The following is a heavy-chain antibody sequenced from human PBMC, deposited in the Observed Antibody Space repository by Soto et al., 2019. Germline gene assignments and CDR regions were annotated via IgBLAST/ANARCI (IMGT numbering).Heavy chain of an antibody. CDR2: ITPIFGTA. CDR1: GGTFSNYA. Sequence: QVQLVQSGAEVKKPGSSVKVSCKASGGTFSNYAISWVRQDPGQGLEWMGGITPIFGTASYAQKFQGRVTITADESMSTAYMELSRLRSEDTAAYYCAQTLGLAVAGPGRFDLWGRGTLVTVSS. V-gene: IGHV1-69*12. J-gene: IGHJ2*01. D-gene: IGHD6-19*01. CDR3: AQTLGLAVAGPGRFDL.